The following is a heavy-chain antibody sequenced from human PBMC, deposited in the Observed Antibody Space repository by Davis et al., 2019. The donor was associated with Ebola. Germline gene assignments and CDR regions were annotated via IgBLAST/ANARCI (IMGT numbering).Heavy chain of an antibody. V-gene: IGHV4-39*01. J-gene: IGHJ4*02. CDR3: ASRPASAIPDF. D-gene: IGHD2-2*01. Sequence: PSETLSLTCTVSGGSISAYNYYWGWIRQPPGKGLEWIGCVTKSGHAYYKPSLQSRVIISVDTSSDQFSLRMTSLTAADTALYFCASRPASAIPDFWGPGNLVTVSS. CDR1: GGSISAYNYY. CDR2: VTKSGHA.